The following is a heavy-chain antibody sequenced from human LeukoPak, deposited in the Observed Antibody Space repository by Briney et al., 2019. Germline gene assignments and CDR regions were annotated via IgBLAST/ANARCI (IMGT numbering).Heavy chain of an antibody. Sequence: ASVKVSCKASGYTFTGYYMHWVRQAPGQGLEWVGWINPNSGGTNYAQKFQGRVTMTRDTSISTAYMELSRLRSDDTAVYYCATWDVLRYFDWLSYWGQGTLVTVSS. V-gene: IGHV1-2*02. CDR1: GYTFTGYY. CDR3: ATWDVLRYFDWLSY. J-gene: IGHJ4*02. D-gene: IGHD3-9*01. CDR2: INPNSGGT.